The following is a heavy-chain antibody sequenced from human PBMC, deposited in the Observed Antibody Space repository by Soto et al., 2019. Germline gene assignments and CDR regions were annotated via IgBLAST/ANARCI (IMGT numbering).Heavy chain of an antibody. CDR1: GFTFSDYY. CDR2: ISSSSSYT. Sequence: GGSLRLSCAASGFTFSDYYMSWIRQAPGKGLEWVSYISSSSSYTNYADSVKGRFTISRDNAKNSLYLQMNSLRAEDTAVYYCARVRQTGAHPHYFDYWGQGTLVTVAS. CDR3: ARVRQTGAHPHYFDY. J-gene: IGHJ4*02. V-gene: IGHV3-11*05. D-gene: IGHD3-10*01.